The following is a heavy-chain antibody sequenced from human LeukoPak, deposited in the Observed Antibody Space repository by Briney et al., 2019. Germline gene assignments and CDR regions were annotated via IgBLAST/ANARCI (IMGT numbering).Heavy chain of an antibody. CDR1: GFTFSSYW. D-gene: IGHD3-10*01. V-gene: IGHV3-7*01. CDR3: ARELFGSGSYASY. J-gene: IGHJ4*02. CDR2: IKKDGSEK. Sequence: GGSLRLSCAASGFTFSSYWMSWVRQAPGKGLEWVANIKKDGSEKYYVDSVKGRFTISRDNAKNSLYLQMNSLRAEDTAVYYCARELFGSGSYASYWGQGTLVTVSS.